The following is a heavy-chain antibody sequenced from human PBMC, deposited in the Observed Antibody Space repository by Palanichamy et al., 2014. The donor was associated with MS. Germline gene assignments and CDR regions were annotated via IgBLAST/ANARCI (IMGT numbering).Heavy chain of an antibody. V-gene: IGHV4-39*01. D-gene: IGHD2-2*01. CDR1: GGSISSNTYY. Sequence: ETLSLTCTVSGGSISSNTYYWAWIRQPPGKGLEWIGSIYYSGSTYYSPSLKSRVTISIDTSKNQFSLKLSSATAADTAVYYCATEIVVVPSAVLPSTINSWGQGTLVTVSS. J-gene: IGHJ4*02. CDR3: ATEIVVVPSAVLPSTINS. CDR2: IYYSGST.